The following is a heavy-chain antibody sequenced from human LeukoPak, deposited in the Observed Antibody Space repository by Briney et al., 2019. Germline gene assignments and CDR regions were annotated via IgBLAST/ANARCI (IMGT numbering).Heavy chain of an antibody. CDR3: ATSPRVTLYVMGDFAY. CDR2: ISGSGGST. Sequence: PGGSLRLSCAASGFTFSSYAMSWVRQAPGKGLEWVSAISGSGGSTYYADSVKGRFTISRDNSKNTLYLQMNSLRAEDTAVYYCATSPRVTLYVMGDFAYWGQGTLVTVSS. D-gene: IGHD3-16*01. J-gene: IGHJ4*02. CDR1: GFTFSSYA. V-gene: IGHV3-23*01.